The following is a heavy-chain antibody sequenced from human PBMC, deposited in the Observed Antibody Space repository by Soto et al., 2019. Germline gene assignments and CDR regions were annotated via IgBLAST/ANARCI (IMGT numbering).Heavy chain of an antibody. CDR2: ISASGDTT. J-gene: IGHJ4*02. D-gene: IGHD2-15*01. Sequence: PGGSLRLSCAAAGLTFSSHVMTWVRQTPGEGLEWVSGISASGDTTYYADSVRGRFTISRDSSENTVFLQMNSLRSEDTAVYYCVGGQNYFAYWGQGTLVTVSS. CDR3: VGGQNYFAY. V-gene: IGHV3-23*01. CDR1: GLTFSSHV.